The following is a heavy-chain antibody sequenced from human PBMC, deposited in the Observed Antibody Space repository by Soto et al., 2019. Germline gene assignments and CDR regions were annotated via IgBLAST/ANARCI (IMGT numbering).Heavy chain of an antibody. Sequence: SVKVSCKASGYTFTNYGINWLRQAPGQGLEWMGWISVYTGNTNYAQKFQGRVTMTTDTSTRTVFMELRTLRSDDTAVYYCAKDFXAAYYSESSGYWGAFDIWGQGTMVTVSS. D-gene: IGHD3-22*01. CDR1: GYTFTNYG. J-gene: IGHJ3*02. V-gene: IGHV1-18*01. CDR3: AKDFXAAYYSESSGYWGAFDI. CDR2: ISVYTGNT.